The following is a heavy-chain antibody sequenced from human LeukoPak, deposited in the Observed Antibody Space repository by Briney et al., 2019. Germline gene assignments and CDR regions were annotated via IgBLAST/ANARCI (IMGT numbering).Heavy chain of an antibody. V-gene: IGHV1-18*01. Sequence: ASVKVSCKASNYSFISYGIGWVRQAPGQGLEWMGWVSVYNGKTSYAEQFRGRVTMTADTSTATGYMELTGLTSDDTAVYHCRRFYSNFGDYWGQGTRVAVSS. J-gene: IGHJ4*02. CDR2: VSVYNGKT. CDR1: NYSFISYG. CDR3: RRFYSNFGDY. D-gene: IGHD4-11*01.